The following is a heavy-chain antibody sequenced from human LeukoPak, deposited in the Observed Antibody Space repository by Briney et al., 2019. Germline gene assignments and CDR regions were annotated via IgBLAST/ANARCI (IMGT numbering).Heavy chain of an antibody. J-gene: IGHJ2*01. V-gene: IGHV3-13*01. CDR1: GFTFNYYD. Sequence: PGGSLRLSCAVSGFTFNYYDMHWVRRAPGKRLEWVSAIRTTGDTHYPDSVKGRFAMSREDAKNSVHLQMNTLRAGDTAVYYCARGVSYYYDNSGHPGWYFDLWGRGTLATVSS. D-gene: IGHD3-22*01. CDR3: ARGVSYYYDNSGHPGWYFDL. CDR2: IRTTGDT.